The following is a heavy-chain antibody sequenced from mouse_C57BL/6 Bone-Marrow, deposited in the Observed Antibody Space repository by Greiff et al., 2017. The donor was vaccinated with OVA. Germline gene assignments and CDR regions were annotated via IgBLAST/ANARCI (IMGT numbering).Heavy chain of an antibody. CDR1: GYTFTYYY. Sequence: QVQLQQSGAELVRPGASVKLSCKASGYTFTYYYINWVKQRPGQGLEWIARIYPGSGNTYYNEKFKGKATLTAEKSSSTAYMQLSSLTSEDSAVYFCATAHAYWGQGTLVTVSA. D-gene: IGHD3-2*02. V-gene: IGHV1-76*01. CDR2: IYPGSGNT. J-gene: IGHJ3*01. CDR3: ATAHAY.